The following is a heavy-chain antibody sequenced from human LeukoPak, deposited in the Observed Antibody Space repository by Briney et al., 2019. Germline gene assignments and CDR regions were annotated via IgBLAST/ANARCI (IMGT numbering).Heavy chain of an antibody. CDR1: GYTLTELS. Sequence: ASVKVSCKVSGYTLTELSMHWVRQAPGKGLEWMGGFDPEDGETIYAQKFQGRVTMTEDTSTDTAYMELSSLRSEDTAVYYCATVNLIAAGGNWFDPWGQGTLVTVSS. V-gene: IGHV1-24*01. CDR3: ATVNLIAAGGNWFDP. CDR2: FDPEDGET. D-gene: IGHD6-25*01. J-gene: IGHJ5*02.